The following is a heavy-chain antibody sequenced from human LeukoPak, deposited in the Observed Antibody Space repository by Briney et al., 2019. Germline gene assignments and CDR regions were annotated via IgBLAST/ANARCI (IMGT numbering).Heavy chain of an antibody. Sequence: SETLSLTCTVSGYSISSSYYWGWIRQPPGKGLEWIGSIYHSGSTYYNPSLKSRVTISVDASKHQFSLKLSSVTAADTAVYYCARGLGYCSSNSCRYYFDYWGQGTLVTVSS. CDR1: GYSISSSYY. V-gene: IGHV4-38-2*02. CDR3: ARGLGYCSSNSCRYYFDY. J-gene: IGHJ4*02. D-gene: IGHD2-2*01. CDR2: IYHSGST.